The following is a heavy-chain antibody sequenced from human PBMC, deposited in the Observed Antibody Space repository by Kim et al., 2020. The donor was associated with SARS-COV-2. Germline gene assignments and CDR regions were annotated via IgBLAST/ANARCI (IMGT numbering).Heavy chain of an antibody. CDR3: ARTISGSLDY. CDR2: NK. V-gene: IGHV3-33*01. D-gene: IGHD1-26*01. J-gene: IGHJ4*02. Sequence: NKDYADSVKSRFTISRDNSKNTLYLQMNSLRAEDTAVYYCARTISGSLDYWGQGTLVTVSS.